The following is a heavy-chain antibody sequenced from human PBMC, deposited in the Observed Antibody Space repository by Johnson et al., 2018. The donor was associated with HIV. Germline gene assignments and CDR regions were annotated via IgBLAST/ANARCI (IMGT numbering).Heavy chain of an antibody. CDR2: ISYDGSNK. D-gene: IGHD3-10*01. CDR1: GFTFSSYA. CDR3: ARERDPERGAQKSGVYAFDI. V-gene: IGHV3-30*04. Sequence: QMLLVESGGGVVQPGRSLRLSCAASGFTFSSYAMHWVRQAPGTGLEWVAVISYDGSNKKHADSVKGRFTISRAHSKNTLYLQMNSLRAEDTAVYYCARERDPERGAQKSGVYAFDIWGQGTMVTVSS. J-gene: IGHJ3*02.